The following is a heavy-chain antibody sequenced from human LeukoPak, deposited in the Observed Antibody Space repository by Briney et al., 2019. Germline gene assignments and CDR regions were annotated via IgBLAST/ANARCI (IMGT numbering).Heavy chain of an antibody. CDR1: GGSFSGYY. V-gene: IGHV4-34*01. CDR2: INHSGST. D-gene: IGHD6-6*01. Sequence: SETLSLTCAVSGGSFSGYYWSWIRQPPGKGLEWIGEINHSGSTNYNPSLKSRVAISVDTSKNQFSLKLSSVTAADTAVYYCARRRGWVAARQLDYWGQGTLVTVSS. J-gene: IGHJ4*02. CDR3: ARRRGWVAARQLDY.